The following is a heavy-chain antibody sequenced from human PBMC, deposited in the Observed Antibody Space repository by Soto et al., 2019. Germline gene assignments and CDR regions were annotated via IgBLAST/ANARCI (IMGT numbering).Heavy chain of an antibody. J-gene: IGHJ3*02. D-gene: IGHD6-13*01. Sequence: GGSLRLSCAASGFTFSSYSMNWVRQAPGKGLEWVSSISSSSSYIYYADSVKGRLTISRDNAKNSLYLQMNSLRAEDTAVYYCARALTLAAAGYHDAFDIWGQGTMVTVSS. CDR1: GFTFSSYS. CDR2: ISSSSSYI. V-gene: IGHV3-21*01. CDR3: ARALTLAAAGYHDAFDI.